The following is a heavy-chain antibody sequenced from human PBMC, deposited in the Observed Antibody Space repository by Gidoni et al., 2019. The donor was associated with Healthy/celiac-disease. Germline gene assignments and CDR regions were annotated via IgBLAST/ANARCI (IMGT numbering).Heavy chain of an antibody. J-gene: IGHJ4*02. D-gene: IGHD6-6*01. CDR2: IYYSGSI. Sequence: QLQLQEASPGLVKPSETLSLTCTGSGGSIRSSSYYWGWIRQPPGKGREWIGSIYYSGSIYYTPSLQSRVTLSVDTSKNQFSLKLSSVTAADTALYYCARLQRYSISSEDYWGQVTLVTVSS. CDR1: GGSIRSSSYY. CDR3: ARLQRYSISSEDY. V-gene: IGHV4-39*01.